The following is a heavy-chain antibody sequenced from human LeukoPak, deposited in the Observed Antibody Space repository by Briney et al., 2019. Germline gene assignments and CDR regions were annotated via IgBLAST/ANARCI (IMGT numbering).Heavy chain of an antibody. Sequence: ASVKVSCQPSGYTFSDFYLHWVRQAPGQGLEWMGWLNPYTGATITAQRFQGKVTLTWDTSIATGFMELTSLRSDDTAVYYCVTVTVTHTRDPWGQGTLVTVSS. V-gene: IGHV1-2*02. J-gene: IGHJ5*02. CDR3: VTVTVTHTRDP. CDR1: GYTFSDFY. D-gene: IGHD4-17*01. CDR2: LNPYTGAT.